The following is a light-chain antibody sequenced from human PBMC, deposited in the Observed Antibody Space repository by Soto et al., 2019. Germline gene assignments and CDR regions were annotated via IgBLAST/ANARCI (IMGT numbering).Light chain of an antibody. Sequence: DIQMTQSPSSLSASVGDRVTITCRARQSISNYLNWYQQKLGEAHKLLIYAASSLQSGAPSRFSGSGSGTYFTLTISGLQPEDSANYFCQQSMSSPLTFGGGTKVELK. CDR1: QSISNY. J-gene: IGKJ4*01. CDR3: QQSMSSPLT. CDR2: AAS. V-gene: IGKV1-39*01.